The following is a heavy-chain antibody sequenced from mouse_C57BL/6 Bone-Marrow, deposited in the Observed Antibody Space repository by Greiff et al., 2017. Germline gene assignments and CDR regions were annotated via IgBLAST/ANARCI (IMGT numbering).Heavy chain of an antibody. V-gene: IGHV5-4*01. CDR3: ARDEIYCGNYGFDY. D-gene: IGHD2-1*01. CDR1: GFTFSSYA. J-gene: IGHJ2*01. Sequence: EVQLVESGGGLVKPGGSLKLSCAASGFTFSSYAMSWVRQTPEKRLEWVATISDGGSYTYYPDNVKGRFTISRDNAKNNLYLQMSHLKSEDTAMYYCARDEIYCGNYGFDYWGQGTTLTVSS. CDR2: ISDGGSYT.